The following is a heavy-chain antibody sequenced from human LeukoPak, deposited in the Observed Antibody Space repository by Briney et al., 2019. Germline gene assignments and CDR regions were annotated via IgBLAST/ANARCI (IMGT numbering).Heavy chain of an antibody. CDR3: ARARLWFGETPRWLDP. CDR2: INHSGST. Sequence: KPSETLSLTCAVYGGSFSGYYWSWIRQPPGKGLEWIGEINHSGSTNYNPSLKSRVTISVDTSKNQFSLKLSSVTAADTAVYYCARARLWFGETPRWLDPWGQGTLVTVSS. J-gene: IGHJ5*02. D-gene: IGHD3-10*01. V-gene: IGHV4-34*01. CDR1: GGSFSGYY.